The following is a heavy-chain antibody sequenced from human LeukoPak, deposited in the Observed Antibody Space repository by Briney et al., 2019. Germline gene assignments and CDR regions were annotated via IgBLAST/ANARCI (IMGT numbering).Heavy chain of an antibody. Sequence: SVKVSCKASGGTFSSYAISWVRQAPGQGLEWMGRIIPILGIADYAQKFQGRVTITADKSTSTAYMELSSLRSEDTAVYYCASSYYDSSGYYGYWGQGTLVTVSS. CDR3: ASSYYDSSGYYGY. CDR1: GGTFSSYA. V-gene: IGHV1-69*04. D-gene: IGHD3-22*01. J-gene: IGHJ4*02. CDR2: IIPILGIA.